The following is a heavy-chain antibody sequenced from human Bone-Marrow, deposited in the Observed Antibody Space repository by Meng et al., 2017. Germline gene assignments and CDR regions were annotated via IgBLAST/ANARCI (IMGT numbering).Heavy chain of an antibody. CDR3: ARIAAAGTMSWYYYYGMDV. V-gene: IGHV4-59*01. CDR2: IYYSGST. CDR1: GGSISSYY. D-gene: IGHD6-13*01. Sequence: GSLRLSCTVSGGSISSYYWSWIRQPPGKGLEWIGYIYYSGSTNYNPSLKSRATISVDTSKNQFSLKLSSVTAADTAVYYCARIAAAGTMSWYYYYGMDVWGQGTTVTVSS. J-gene: IGHJ6*02.